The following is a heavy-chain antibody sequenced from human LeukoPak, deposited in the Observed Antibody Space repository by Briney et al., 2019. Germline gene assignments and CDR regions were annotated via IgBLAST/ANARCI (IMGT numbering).Heavy chain of an antibody. CDR1: GGSISSYY. V-gene: IGHV4-59*01. J-gene: IGHJ4*02. CDR2: IYYSGST. D-gene: IGHD6-19*01. CDR3: ARGSGWYSPFDY. Sequence: SETLSLTCTVSGGSISSYYWSWIRQPPGKGLEWIGYIYYSGSTNYNPSLKSRVTISVDTSKNQFPLKLSSVTAADTAVYYCARGSGWYSPFDYWGQGTLVTVSS.